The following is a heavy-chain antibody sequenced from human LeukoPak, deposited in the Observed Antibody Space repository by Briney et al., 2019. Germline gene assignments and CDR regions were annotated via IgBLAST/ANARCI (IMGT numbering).Heavy chain of an antibody. CDR2: IIPIFGTA. D-gene: IGHD4-11*01. CDR3: ATHGMTTGRYNWFDP. V-gene: IGHV1-69*13. Sequence: ASVKVSCKASGYTFTSYYMHWVRQAPGQGLEWMGGIIPIFGTANYAQKFQGRVTITADESTSTAYMELSSLRSEDTAVYYCATHGMTTGRYNWFDPWGQGTLVTVSS. J-gene: IGHJ5*02. CDR1: GYTFTSYY.